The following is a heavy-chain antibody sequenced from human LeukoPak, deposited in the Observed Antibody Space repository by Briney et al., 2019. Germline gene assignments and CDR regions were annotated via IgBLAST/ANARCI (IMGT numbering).Heavy chain of an antibody. CDR3: ARVSPYSSGWYGKKVPDY. Sequence: ASVKVSCKASGYTFTGYYMHWVRQAPGQGLEWMGWINPNSGGTNYAQKLQGRVTMTTDTSTSTAYMELRSLRSDDTAVYYCARVSPYSSGWYGKKVPDYWGQGTLVTVSS. CDR1: GYTFTGYY. D-gene: IGHD6-19*01. V-gene: IGHV1-2*02. CDR2: INPNSGGT. J-gene: IGHJ4*02.